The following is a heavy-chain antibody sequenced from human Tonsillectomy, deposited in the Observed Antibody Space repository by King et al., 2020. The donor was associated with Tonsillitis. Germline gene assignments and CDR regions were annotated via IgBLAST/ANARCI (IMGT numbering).Heavy chain of an antibody. V-gene: IGHV3-23*04. Sequence: VQLVESGGGLVQPGGSLRLSCAASGITFSNNGMSWVRQAPGKGLEWVSTINYRGSGKHYADSVRGRITISIDNSKNTLYVQMDRLRVEDTAIYNCATVAGKDWPFIYWGQGTLVTVSS. CDR3: ATVAGKDWPFIY. J-gene: IGHJ4*02. D-gene: IGHD3/OR15-3a*01. CDR2: INYRGSGK. CDR1: GITFSNNG.